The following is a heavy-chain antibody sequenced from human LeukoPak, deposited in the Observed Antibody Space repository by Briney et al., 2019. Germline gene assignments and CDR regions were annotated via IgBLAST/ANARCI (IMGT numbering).Heavy chain of an antibody. CDR3: AKDRGSTKFYYFDY. Sequence: GGSLRLSCAASGFTFSSYAMSWVRQAPGKGLEWVAVISYDGSNKYYADSVKGRFTISRDNSKNTLYLQMNSLRAEDTAVYYCAKDRGSTKFYYFDYWGQGTLVTVSS. V-gene: IGHV3-30*18. J-gene: IGHJ4*02. CDR2: ISYDGSNK. CDR1: GFTFSSYA. D-gene: IGHD3-10*01.